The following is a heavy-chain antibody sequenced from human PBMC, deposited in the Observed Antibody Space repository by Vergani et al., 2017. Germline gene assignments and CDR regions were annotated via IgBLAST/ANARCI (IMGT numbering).Heavy chain of an antibody. CDR1: GFTFSSYS. J-gene: IGHJ4*02. Sequence: EVQLVESGGGLVKPGGSLRLSCAASGFTFSSYSMNWVRQAPGKGLEWVSYISSSSSYTNYADSVKGRFTISRDNAKNSLYLQMNSLRAEDTAVYYCARANYDILTGYYEGLDYWGQGTLVTVSS. CDR3: ARANYDILTGYYEGLDY. CDR2: ISSSSSYT. V-gene: IGHV3-21*05. D-gene: IGHD3-9*01.